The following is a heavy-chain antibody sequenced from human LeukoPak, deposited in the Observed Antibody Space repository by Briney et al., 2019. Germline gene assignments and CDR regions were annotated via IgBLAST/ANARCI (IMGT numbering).Heavy chain of an antibody. CDR3: ARMYSSSWSVKFDY. V-gene: IGHV4-59*11. CDR2: IYYSGST. CDR1: GGSISSHY. J-gene: IGHJ4*02. D-gene: IGHD6-13*01. Sequence: SETLSLTCTVSGGSISSHYWGWIRQPPGKGLEWIGYIYYSGSTNYNPSLKSRVTISVDTSKNQSSLKRSSVTAADTAVYYCARMYSSSWSVKFDYWGQGTLVTVSS.